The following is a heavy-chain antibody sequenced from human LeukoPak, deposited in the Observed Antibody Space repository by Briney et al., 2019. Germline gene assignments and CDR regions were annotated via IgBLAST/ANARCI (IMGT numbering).Heavy chain of an antibody. D-gene: IGHD2-2*01. Sequence: SVKVSCKASGGTFSSYAISWVRQASGQGLEWMGRIIPILGTANYAQKFQGRVTITADKSTSTAYMELSSLRSEDTAVYYCARDQDIVVVPATPFDPWGQGTLVTVSS. V-gene: IGHV1-69*04. CDR2: IIPILGTA. J-gene: IGHJ5*02. CDR3: ARDQDIVVVPATPFDP. CDR1: GGTFSSYA.